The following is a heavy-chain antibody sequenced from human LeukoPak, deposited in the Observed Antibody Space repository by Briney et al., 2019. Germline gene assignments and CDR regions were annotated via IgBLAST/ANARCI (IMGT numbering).Heavy chain of an antibody. V-gene: IGHV4-59*08. CDR3: ARSVPSLDYLFDS. Sequence: SEALSLTCTVSGGSISGYYWTWIRQLPGKGLEWIGYIYNSGITNYNPSLKSRVTVSVDTSKNQFSLRLTSVTAADTAVYYCARSVPSLDYLFDSWGHGTLVTVSS. CDR2: IYNSGIT. D-gene: IGHD4-11*01. CDR1: GGSISGYY. J-gene: IGHJ5*01.